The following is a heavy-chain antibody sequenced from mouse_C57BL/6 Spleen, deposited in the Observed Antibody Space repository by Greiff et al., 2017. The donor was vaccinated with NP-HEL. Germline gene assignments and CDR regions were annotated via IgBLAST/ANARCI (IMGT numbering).Heavy chain of an antibody. D-gene: IGHD1-1*01. CDR3: ARGASTVVAHWYFDV. J-gene: IGHJ1*03. Sequence: QVQLKQSGPELVKPGASVKLSCKASGYTFTSYDINWVKQRPGQGLEWIGWIYPRDGSTKYNEKFKGKATLTVDTSSSTAYMELHILTSEDSAVYFCARGASTVVAHWYFDVWGTGTTVTVSS. CDR2: IYPRDGST. CDR1: GYTFTSYD. V-gene: IGHV1-85*01.